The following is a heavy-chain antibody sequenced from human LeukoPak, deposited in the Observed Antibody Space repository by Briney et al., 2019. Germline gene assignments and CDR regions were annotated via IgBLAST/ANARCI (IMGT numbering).Heavy chain of an antibody. D-gene: IGHD2-8*01. CDR2: ISHDGSNK. CDR3: AREGGTGWGMKWGQIWNPGAFDI. CDR1: GFTFSSYG. V-gene: IGHV3-30*03. J-gene: IGHJ3*02. Sequence: GGSLRLSCEASGFTFSSYGMHWVRRAPGKGLEWMTVISHDGSNKYYVDSVKGRFTISRDNSKSTLYLQMNSLRAEDTAVYYCAREGGTGWGMKWGQIWNPGAFDIWGQGTMVTVSS.